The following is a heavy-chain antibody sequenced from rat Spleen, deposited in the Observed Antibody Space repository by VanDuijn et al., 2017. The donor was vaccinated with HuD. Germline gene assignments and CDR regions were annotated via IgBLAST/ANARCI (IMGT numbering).Heavy chain of an antibody. CDR2: INYEGSNT. J-gene: IGHJ2*01. CDR1: GFTFSDYY. CDR3: ARWDY. V-gene: IGHV5-29*01. Sequence: EVQLVESDGGLVQPGRSLKLSCAASGFTFSDYYMAWVRQAPTKGLEWGATINYEGSNTYYRDYVKGRFTISRDNAKNTGYLQMNNLRSEDTAMYYGARWDYWGQGVMVTVSS.